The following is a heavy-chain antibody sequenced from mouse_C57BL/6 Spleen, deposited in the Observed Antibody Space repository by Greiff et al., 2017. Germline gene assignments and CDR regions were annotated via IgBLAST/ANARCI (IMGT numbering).Heavy chain of an antibody. CDR3: AVITTVGYFDV. D-gene: IGHD1-1*01. CDR1: GYTFTSYW. J-gene: IGHJ1*03. V-gene: IGHV1-52*01. CDR2: IDPSDSET. Sequence: VQLQQPGAELVRPGSSVKLSCKASGYTFTSYWMHWVKQRPRQGLEWIGNIDPSDSETHYNQKFKDKATVTVDKSSSTAYMQLSSLTSEDSAVYYFAVITTVGYFDVWGTGTTVTVSS.